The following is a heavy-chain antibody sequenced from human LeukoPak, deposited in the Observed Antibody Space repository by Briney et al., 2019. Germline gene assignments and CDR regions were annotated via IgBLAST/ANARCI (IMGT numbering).Heavy chain of an antibody. Sequence: PGGSLRLSCAASGFTFSSYAMSWVRQAPGKGLEWVSAISGSGGSTYYADSVKGRFTISRDNSKNTLYLQMNSLRAEDTAVYYCASPMWSGYLSYFDYWGQGTLVTVSS. D-gene: IGHD3-3*01. CDR1: GFTFSSYA. V-gene: IGHV3-23*01. CDR3: ASPMWSGYLSYFDY. CDR2: ISGSGGST. J-gene: IGHJ4*02.